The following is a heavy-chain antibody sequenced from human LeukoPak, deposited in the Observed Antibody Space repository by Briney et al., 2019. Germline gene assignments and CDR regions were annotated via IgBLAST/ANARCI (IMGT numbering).Heavy chain of an antibody. CDR3: ARGTGSLDY. D-gene: IGHD1-26*01. CDR2: TYSRSKWFN. Sequence: SQTLSLTCVISGDSVCSKNASWNWIRHSPSRGLEWLGRTYSRSKWFNDYAVSVKSRITINPDTSKNQFSLHLMSVTPDDTAVYYCARGTGSLDYWGQGTLVTVSS. CDR1: GDSVCSKNAS. V-gene: IGHV6-1*01. J-gene: IGHJ4*02.